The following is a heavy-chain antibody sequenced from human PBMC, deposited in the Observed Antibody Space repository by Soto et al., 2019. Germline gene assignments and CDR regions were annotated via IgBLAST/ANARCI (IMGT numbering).Heavy chain of an antibody. Sequence: GGSLRLSCAASGFTFNTYATSWVRQAPGKGLEWVSAISGSGGSSTDYADSVKGRFTISRDNSKNTLFLQMNSLRAEDTAVYYCAKDSFHIGYYYFDSWGQGTLVTVSS. J-gene: IGHJ4*02. CDR3: AKDSFHIGYYYFDS. CDR2: ISGSGGSST. V-gene: IGHV3-23*01. D-gene: IGHD5-12*01. CDR1: GFTFNTYA.